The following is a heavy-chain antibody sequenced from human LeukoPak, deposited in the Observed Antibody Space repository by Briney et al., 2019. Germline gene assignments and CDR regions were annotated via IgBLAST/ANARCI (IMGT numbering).Heavy chain of an antibody. CDR3: AREPYGERADY. CDR2: IYYSGST. D-gene: IGHD4-17*01. V-gene: IGHV4-39*07. CDR1: GGSISSSSYY. Sequence: PSETLSLTCTVSGGSISSSSYYWGWIRQPPGKGLEWIGSIYYSGSTYYNPSLKSRVTISVDTSKNQFSLKLSSVTAADTAVYYCAREPYGERADYWGQGTLVTVSS. J-gene: IGHJ4*02.